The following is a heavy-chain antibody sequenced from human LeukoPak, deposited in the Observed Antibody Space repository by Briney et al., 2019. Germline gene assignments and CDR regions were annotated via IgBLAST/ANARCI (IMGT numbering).Heavy chain of an antibody. Sequence: PGGSLKLSCAASGFTFSSYAMSWVRQAPGKGLEWVAFIRYDGSNNYYADSVKGRFTISRDNSKNTLYLQMNSLRAEDTAVYYCAKEHGEFDLWGRGTLVTVSS. J-gene: IGHJ2*01. CDR3: AKEHGEFDL. D-gene: IGHD7-27*01. V-gene: IGHV3-30*02. CDR1: GFTFSSYA. CDR2: IRYDGSNN.